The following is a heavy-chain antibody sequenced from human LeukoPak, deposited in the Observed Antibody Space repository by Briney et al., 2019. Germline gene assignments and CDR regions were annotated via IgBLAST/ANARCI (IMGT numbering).Heavy chain of an antibody. CDR3: AKDPWYNWNDDWGYYFDY. Sequence: ASVKVSCKASGGTFSSYAISWVRQAPGQGLEWMGGIIPIFGTANYAQKFQGRATITADESTSTAYMELSSLRSEDTAVYYCAKDPWYNWNDDWGYYFDYWGQGTLVTVSS. D-gene: IGHD1-1*01. CDR1: GGTFSSYA. V-gene: IGHV1-69*13. J-gene: IGHJ4*02. CDR2: IIPIFGTA.